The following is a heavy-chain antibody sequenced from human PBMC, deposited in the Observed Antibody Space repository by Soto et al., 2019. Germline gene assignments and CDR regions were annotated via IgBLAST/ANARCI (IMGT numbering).Heavy chain of an antibody. V-gene: IGHV4-39*01. CDR2: IYYSGTT. D-gene: IGHD5-18*01. J-gene: IGHJ4*02. CDR1: SASISSSSYT. CDR3: ARRYSYGHFDY. Sequence: SETLSLTCTVSSASISSSSYTWGWIRQPPGKGLEWIGSIYYSGTTYYNPSLNSRVTVSVDTSKNQFSLKVTSVTAADTAVYYCARRYSYGHFDYWGQGTLVTVSS.